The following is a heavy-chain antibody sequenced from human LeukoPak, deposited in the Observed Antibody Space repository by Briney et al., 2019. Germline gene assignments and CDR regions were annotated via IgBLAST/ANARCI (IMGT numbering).Heavy chain of an antibody. J-gene: IGHJ4*02. V-gene: IGHV4-39*01. CDR3: VRLPRYGSYVLMDYLDY. Sequence: SETLSLTCTVSGGSISRYSYYWGWIRQPLGKGLEWIGSIYYDGSTYYNPSLKSRVTISLDTSNNQFSLKLSSVTAADTAVYYCVRLPRYGSYVLMDYLDYWGQGTLVTVSS. CDR2: IYYDGST. CDR1: GGSISRYSYY. D-gene: IGHD2-15*01.